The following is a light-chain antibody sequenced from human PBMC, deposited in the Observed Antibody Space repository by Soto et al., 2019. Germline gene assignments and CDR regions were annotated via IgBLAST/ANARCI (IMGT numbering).Light chain of an antibody. CDR1: QSVLYSSNNKNY. V-gene: IGKV4-1*01. CDR2: WAS. J-gene: IGKJ1*01. Sequence: DIVMTQSPDSLAVSLGERATINCKSSQSVLYSSNNKNYLAWYQQKPGQPPKLLIYWASTRESGVPDRFSGSGSGTDFTLTISSLQAEDVAVYYCQQRHNSWTFGQGTKVDIK. CDR3: QQRHNSWT.